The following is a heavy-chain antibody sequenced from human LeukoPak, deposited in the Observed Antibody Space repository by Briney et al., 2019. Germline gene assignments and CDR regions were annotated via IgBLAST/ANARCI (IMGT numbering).Heavy chain of an antibody. D-gene: IGHD6-6*01. CDR3: ARDLRSSSSLDY. V-gene: IGHV1-2*02. Sequence: ASVKVSCKASGYTFTGYYMHWVRQAPGQGLEWMGWINPNSGGTNYAQKFQGRVTMTRDTSISTAYMELSRPRSDDTAVYYCARDLRSSSSLDYWGQGTLVTVSS. CDR1: GYTFTGYY. CDR2: INPNSGGT. J-gene: IGHJ4*02.